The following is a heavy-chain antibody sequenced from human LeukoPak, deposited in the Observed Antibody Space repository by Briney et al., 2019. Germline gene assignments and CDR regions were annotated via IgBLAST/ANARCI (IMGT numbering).Heavy chain of an antibody. CDR3: ARRTRGGGEPYYYYYMDV. CDR2: IFYSGST. V-gene: IGHV4-39*01. Sequence: PSETLSLTCTVSGGSISSDSYSWGWIRQPPGRGLEWIGNIFYSGSTYYNPSLKSRVTISVDTSNNPFSLKLSSVTAADTAVYYCARRTRGGGEPYYYYYMDVWGKGTTVTVSS. J-gene: IGHJ6*03. CDR1: GGSISSDSYS. D-gene: IGHD3-10*01.